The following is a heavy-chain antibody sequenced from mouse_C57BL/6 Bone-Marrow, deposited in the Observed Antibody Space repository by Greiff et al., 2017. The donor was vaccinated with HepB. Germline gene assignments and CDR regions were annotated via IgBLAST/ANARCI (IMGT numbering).Heavy chain of an antibody. CDR3: ARDALYYGSSYPFAY. Sequence: EVHLVESGGGLVQSGRSLRLSCATSGFTFSDFYMEWVRQAPGKGLEWIAASRNKANDYTTEYSASVKGRFIVSRDTSQSILYLQMNALRAEDTAIYYCARDALYYGSSYPFAYWGQGTLVTVSA. CDR1: GFTFSDFY. V-gene: IGHV7-1*01. CDR2: SRNKANDYTT. D-gene: IGHD1-1*01. J-gene: IGHJ3*01.